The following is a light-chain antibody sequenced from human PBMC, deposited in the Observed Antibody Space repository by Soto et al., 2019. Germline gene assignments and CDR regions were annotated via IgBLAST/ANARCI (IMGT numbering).Light chain of an antibody. J-gene: IGKJ2*01. CDR3: QQYGSSPYT. CDR2: GAS. V-gene: IGKV3-20*01. Sequence: EIVLTQSPGTLSLSPGERATLSCRASQSVSSNYLAWYQQQPGQAPRLLIYGASRRASGIPDRFSGRGSGTGFSLTISRLEPEDFAVYYCQQYGSSPYTFGQGTKLEIK. CDR1: QSVSSNY.